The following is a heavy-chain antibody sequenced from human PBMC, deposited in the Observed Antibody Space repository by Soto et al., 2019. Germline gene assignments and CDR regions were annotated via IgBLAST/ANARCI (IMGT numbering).Heavy chain of an antibody. Sequence: QVHLVQSGTEVRKPGASVKVSCKASGYAFTTYAITWVRQAPGRGLEWMGWISTYNGATNYAQNLQGRVTMTTDTSTTTAYMELRRLRSDDPAVYYCARQLPGDCFDPWGQGTLVTVSS. CDR2: ISTYNGAT. CDR3: ARQLPGDCFDP. V-gene: IGHV1-18*01. J-gene: IGHJ5*02. CDR1: GYAFTTYA. D-gene: IGHD1-1*01.